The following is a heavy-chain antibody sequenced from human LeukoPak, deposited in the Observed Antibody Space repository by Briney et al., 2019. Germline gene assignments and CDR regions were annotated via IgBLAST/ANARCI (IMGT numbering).Heavy chain of an antibody. CDR3: AKGSWEYCSGGSCYPDY. CDR2: ISYDGSNK. J-gene: IGHJ4*02. V-gene: IGHV3-30*18. CDR1: GFTFSSYG. Sequence: GGSLRLSCAASGFTFSSYGMHWVRQAPGKGLEWVAVISYDGSNKYYADSVKGRFTISRDNSKNTLYLQMNSLSAEDTALYYCAKGSWEYCSGGSCYPDYWGQGTLVTVSS. D-gene: IGHD2-15*01.